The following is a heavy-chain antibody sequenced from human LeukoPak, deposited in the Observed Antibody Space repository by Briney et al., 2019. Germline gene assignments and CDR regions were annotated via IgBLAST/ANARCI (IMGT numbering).Heavy chain of an antibody. D-gene: IGHD3-10*01. V-gene: IGHV3-21*01. CDR1: GFTFSNYY. CDR2: ISGSSSYI. CDR3: ARYKTPMMRGVSAFDI. Sequence: GGSLRLSCAASGFTFSNYYMNWVRQAPGKGLEWVSAISGSSSYIHYADSVKGRFTISRDNAKNSLYLQVNSLRAEDTAVYYCARYKTPMMRGVSAFDIWGQGTVVTVSS. J-gene: IGHJ3*02.